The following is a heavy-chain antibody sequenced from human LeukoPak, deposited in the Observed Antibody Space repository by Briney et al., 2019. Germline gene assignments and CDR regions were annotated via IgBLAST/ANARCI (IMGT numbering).Heavy chain of an antibody. CDR3: AKGNWGERLDWYFDL. V-gene: IGHV3-23*01. J-gene: IGHJ2*01. D-gene: IGHD1-26*01. CDR2: ITDSGGST. Sequence: GGSLRLSCAASGFTFSSYDMSWVRQAPGSGLEWVSGITDSGGSTYYADSVKGRLTISRDNSKNTLYLQMNSLRAEDTAVYYCAKGNWGERLDWYFDLWGRGTLVTVSS. CDR1: GFTFSSYD.